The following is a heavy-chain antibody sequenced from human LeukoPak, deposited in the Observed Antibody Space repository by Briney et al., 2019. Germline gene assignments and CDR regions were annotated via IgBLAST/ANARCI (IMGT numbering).Heavy chain of an antibody. CDR1: GYTFTSYG. CDR3: ARAYGRNRLLLDYYYMDV. D-gene: IGHD1-14*01. J-gene: IGHJ6*03. CDR2: ISAYNGNR. V-gene: IGHV1-18*01. Sequence: ASVKVSCKASGYTFTSYGISWVRQAPGQGLEWLGWISAYNGNRNYAQKLQDRVIMTTDTSTSTAYMELRSLRSDDTAVYYCARAYGRNRLLLDYYYMDVWGKGTTVTVSS.